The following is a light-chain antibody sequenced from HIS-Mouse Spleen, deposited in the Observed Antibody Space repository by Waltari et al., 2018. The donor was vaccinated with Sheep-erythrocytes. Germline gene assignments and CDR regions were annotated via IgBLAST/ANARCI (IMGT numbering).Light chain of an antibody. CDR2: DVS. Sequence: QSALTQPRPVSGSPGQSVTISCTGTSSDVGGYNYVSWYQQNPGKAPKPMSYDVSKRPSGVPDRFSGSKSGNTASLTISGLQAEDEADYYCCSYAGSYNHVFATGTKVTVL. CDR1: SSDVGGYNY. J-gene: IGLJ1*01. V-gene: IGLV2-11*01. CDR3: CSYAGSYNHV.